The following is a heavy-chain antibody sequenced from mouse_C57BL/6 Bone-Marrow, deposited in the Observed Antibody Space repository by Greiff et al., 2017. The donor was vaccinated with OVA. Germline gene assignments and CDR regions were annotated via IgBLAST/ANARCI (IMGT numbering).Heavy chain of an antibody. CDR1: GYTFTSYW. V-gene: IGHV1-59*01. D-gene: IGHD2-3*01. Sequence: QVQLQQPGAELVRPGTSVKLSCKASGYTFTSYWMHWVKQRPGQGLEWIGEIDPSDSYTNYNQKFKGKATLTVDTSSSTAYMQLSSLTSEDSAVYYCARDPDGQKDYWGQGTTLTVSS. CDR2: IDPSDSYT. J-gene: IGHJ2*01. CDR3: ARDPDGQKDY.